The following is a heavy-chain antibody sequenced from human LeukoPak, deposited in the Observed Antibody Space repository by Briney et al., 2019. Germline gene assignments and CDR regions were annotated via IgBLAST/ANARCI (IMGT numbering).Heavy chain of an antibody. V-gene: IGHV1-2*02. D-gene: IGHD6-13*01. CDR3: ARDQIGSSWYLFDY. J-gene: IGHJ4*02. CDR1: GYTFTGYY. Sequence: ASVKVSCKASGYTFTGYYMHWVRQAPGQGLEWMGWINPNSGGTNYAQKFQGRVTMTRDTSISTAYMELSRLRSDDTAVYYCARDQIGSSWYLFDYWGQGTLVTVSS. CDR2: INPNSGGT.